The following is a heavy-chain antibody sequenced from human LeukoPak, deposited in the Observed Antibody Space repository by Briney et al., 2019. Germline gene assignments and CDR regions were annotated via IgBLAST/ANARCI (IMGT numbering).Heavy chain of an antibody. Sequence: PAGSLRLSCTASSFTFSSYSMNWVRQAPGKGLEWVSYISSSSSTIYYAASVKGRFTISRDNAKTSLYLQMNSLRAEDTAVYYCTRGRSGYHFDYWGQGTLVTVSS. D-gene: IGHD3-16*02. CDR1: SFTFSSYS. J-gene: IGHJ4*02. CDR2: ISSSSSTI. V-gene: IGHV3-48*01. CDR3: TRGRSGYHFDY.